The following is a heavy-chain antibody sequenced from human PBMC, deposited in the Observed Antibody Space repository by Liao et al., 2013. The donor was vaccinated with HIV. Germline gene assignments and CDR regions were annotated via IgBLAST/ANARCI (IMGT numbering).Heavy chain of an antibody. D-gene: IGHD5-24*01. V-gene: IGHV4-4*07. CDR3: ARGEGYNMY. CDR2: IDISGNT. Sequence: QVQLQESGPGVVKPSETLSLTCTVSGGSITRYYWSWIRQPAGKGLEWIGRIDISGNTNYNPSLKSRVTLSEDTSKNQLSLTLSSVTAADTAVYYCARGEGYNMYWGQGTLVTVSS. CDR1: GGSITRYY. J-gene: IGHJ4*02.